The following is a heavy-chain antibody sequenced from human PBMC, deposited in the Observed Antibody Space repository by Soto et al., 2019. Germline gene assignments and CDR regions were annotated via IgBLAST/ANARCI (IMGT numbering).Heavy chain of an antibody. D-gene: IGHD6-13*01. J-gene: IGHJ4*02. Sequence: EVEVLESGGGLVQPGGSLRLSCAASGFTFSAYVMSWVHQAPGKGLEWVSSITSSGGGTYYADSVKGRFTVSRDNSKNTVYLQMNSLRDEDTAVYYCAKFTAAWGQGTLVTVSS. V-gene: IGHV3-23*01. CDR3: AKFTAA. CDR1: GFTFSAYV. CDR2: ITSSGGGT.